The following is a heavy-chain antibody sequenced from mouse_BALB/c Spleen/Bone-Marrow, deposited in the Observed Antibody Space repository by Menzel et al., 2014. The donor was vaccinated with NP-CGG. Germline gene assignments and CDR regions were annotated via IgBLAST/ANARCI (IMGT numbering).Heavy chain of an antibody. CDR3: TRGYGNDFDY. Sequence: EVQLVGSGGGLVQPGGSMKLSCVASGFSFSNYWMNWVRQSPEKGLEWVAEIRLKSNNYATHYAVSVNGRFTISRDDSKSSVYLQMNNLRAKDTGIYYCTRGYGNDFDYWGQGTTLTVSS. V-gene: IGHV6-6*02. CDR1: GFSFSNYW. D-gene: IGHD2-1*01. CDR2: IRLKSNNYAT. J-gene: IGHJ2*01.